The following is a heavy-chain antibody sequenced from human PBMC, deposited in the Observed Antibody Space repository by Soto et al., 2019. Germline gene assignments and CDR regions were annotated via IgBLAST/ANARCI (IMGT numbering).Heavy chain of an antibody. J-gene: IGHJ6*02. D-gene: IGHD5-18*01. V-gene: IGHV3-49*03. Sequence: GGSLRLSCTASGFTFGDYAMCWFRQAPGKGLEWVGFIRSKAYGGTTEYAASVKGRFTISRDDSKSTAYLQMNSLKTEDTAVYYCTSYGYHYYHYYGMDVWGQGTTVTVSS. CDR3: TSYGYHYYHYYGMDV. CDR1: GFTFGDYA. CDR2: IRSKAYGGTT.